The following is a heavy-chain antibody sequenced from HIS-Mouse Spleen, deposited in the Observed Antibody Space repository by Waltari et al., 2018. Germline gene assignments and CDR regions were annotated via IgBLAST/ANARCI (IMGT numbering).Heavy chain of an antibody. Sequence: QLQLQESGPGLVKPSETLSLTCTVSGGPISSSRYYWGWLRQPPGKGLEWFGSIYYSGSTYYNPSLKSRVTISVDTSKNQFSLKLSSVTAADTAVYYCAREIPYSSSWYDWYFDLWGRGTLVTVSS. V-gene: IGHV4-39*07. CDR3: AREIPYSSSWYDWYFDL. CDR2: IYYSGST. J-gene: IGHJ2*01. D-gene: IGHD6-13*01. CDR1: GGPISSSRYY.